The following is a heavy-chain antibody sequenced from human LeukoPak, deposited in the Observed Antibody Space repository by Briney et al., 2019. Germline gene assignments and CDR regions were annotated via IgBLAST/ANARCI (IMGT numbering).Heavy chain of an antibody. J-gene: IGHJ4*02. D-gene: IGHD3-22*01. CDR1: GFTFSAYS. V-gene: IGHV3-21*01. Sequence: GGSLRLSCAASGFTFSAYSMNWVRQAPGKGLEWVSSISSSSTYIYYADSVKGRFTISRDNAKNSLCLQMNSLRAEDTAVYYCARDFGGYSPFDYWGQGTLVTVSS. CDR2: ISSSSTYI. CDR3: ARDFGGYSPFDY.